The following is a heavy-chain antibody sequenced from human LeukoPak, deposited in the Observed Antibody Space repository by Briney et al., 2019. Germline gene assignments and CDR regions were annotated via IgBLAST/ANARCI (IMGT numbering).Heavy chain of an antibody. J-gene: IGHJ4*02. Sequence: GASVKVSCKASGYTFTNYGISWVRQAPGQGLEWMGWIIAPNGNPNYAQNLQGRVTITTDTSTSTAYMELRSLRSDDTAIYYCTRVDTSAYYYPPDYWGQGTLVTVSP. CDR1: GYTFTNYG. CDR2: IIAPNGNP. CDR3: TRVDTSAYYYPPDY. V-gene: IGHV1-18*01. D-gene: IGHD3-22*01.